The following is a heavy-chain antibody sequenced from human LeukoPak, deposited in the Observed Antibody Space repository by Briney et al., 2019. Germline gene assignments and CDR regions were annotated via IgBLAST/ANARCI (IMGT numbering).Heavy chain of an antibody. CDR1: GGSISSGGYY. D-gene: IGHD3-3*01. CDR3: ARNPGGGYDFWSGSINYYYGMDV. J-gene: IGHJ6*02. Sequence: PSQTLSLTCTVSGGSISSGGYYWSWIRQHPGKGLEWIGYIYYSGSTYYNPSLKSRVTISVDTSKHQFSLKLSSVTAADTAVYYCARNPGGGYDFWSGSINYYYGMDVWGQGTTVTVSS. V-gene: IGHV4-31*03. CDR2: IYYSGST.